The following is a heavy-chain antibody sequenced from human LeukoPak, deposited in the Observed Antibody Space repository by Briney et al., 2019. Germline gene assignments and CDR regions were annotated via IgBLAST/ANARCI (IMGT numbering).Heavy chain of an antibody. Sequence: SETLSLTCSVSGDSISRSYWTWIRRPPGKGLEWIGYIYSSGSANYNPSLKSRVNISIDTSENQFSLKLSSVTAADTAVYYCARRSWGSDFDYWGQGALVTVSS. CDR1: GDSISRSY. D-gene: IGHD3-16*01. V-gene: IGHV4-59*01. J-gene: IGHJ4*02. CDR3: ARRSWGSDFDY. CDR2: IYSSGSA.